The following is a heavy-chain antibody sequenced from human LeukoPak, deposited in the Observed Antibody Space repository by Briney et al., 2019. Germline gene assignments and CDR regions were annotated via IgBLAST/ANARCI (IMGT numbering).Heavy chain of an antibody. D-gene: IGHD4-17*01. Sequence: GGSLRLSCAASGFTFSSYGMHWVRQAPGKGLEWVAFIRYDGSNKYYADSVKGRFTISRDNSKNTLYLQMNSLRAEDTAVYYCAKEGTITTVTPDAFDIWGQGTTVTVSS. CDR2: IRYDGSNK. CDR1: GFTFSSYG. V-gene: IGHV3-30*02. CDR3: AKEGTITTVTPDAFDI. J-gene: IGHJ3*02.